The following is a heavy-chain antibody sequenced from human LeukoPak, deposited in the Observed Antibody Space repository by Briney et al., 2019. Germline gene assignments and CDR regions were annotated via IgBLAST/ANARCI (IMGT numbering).Heavy chain of an antibody. D-gene: IGHD5-24*01. V-gene: IGHV3-23*01. J-gene: IGHJ4*02. CDR1: GFIFSIYA. CDR3: AKTSRWERDYFDY. CDR2: MSGVGGNT. Sequence: GGSLRLSCAGSGFIFSIYAMSWVRQAPGKGLEWVSAMSGVGGNTFYTDSVRGRFTISRDNSKNTLYLQMNSLRAEDTAIYYCAKTSRWERDYFDYWGQGTLVTVSS.